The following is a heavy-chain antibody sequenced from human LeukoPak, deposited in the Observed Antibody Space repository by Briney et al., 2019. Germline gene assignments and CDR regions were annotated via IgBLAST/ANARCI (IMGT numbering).Heavy chain of an antibody. Sequence: GRSLRLSCAASGFTFSSYGMPWVRQAPGKGLEWVAVIWYDGSNKYYADSVKGRFTISRDNSKNTLYLQMNSLRAEDTAVYYCAREVYYGSGSYYNAAFDIWGQGTMVTVSS. D-gene: IGHD3-10*01. CDR2: IWYDGSNK. V-gene: IGHV3-33*01. CDR3: AREVYYGSGSYYNAAFDI. CDR1: GFTFSSYG. J-gene: IGHJ3*02.